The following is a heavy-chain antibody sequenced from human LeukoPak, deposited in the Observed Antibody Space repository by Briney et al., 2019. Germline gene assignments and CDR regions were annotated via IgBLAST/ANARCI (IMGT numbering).Heavy chain of an antibody. CDR1: GLTFSSYG. V-gene: IGHV3-23*01. J-gene: IGHJ1*01. D-gene: IGHD3-22*01. Sequence: GGSLRLSCAASGLTFSSYGMSWVRQAPGKGLEWVSGISGSGGSTYYADSVKGRFTISRDNSKNTLYLQMNSLRAEDTAVYYCAKDVNYYDSSGYSIFQHWGQGTLVTVSS. CDR3: AKDVNYYDSSGYSIFQH. CDR2: ISGSGGST.